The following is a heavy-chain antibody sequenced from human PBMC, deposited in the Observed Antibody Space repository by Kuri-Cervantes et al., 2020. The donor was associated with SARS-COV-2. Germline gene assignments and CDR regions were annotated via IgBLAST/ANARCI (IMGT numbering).Heavy chain of an antibody. V-gene: IGHV3-48*03. CDR1: GFTFSSYE. J-gene: IGHJ6*02. Sequence: GGSLRLSCAASGFTFSSYEMNWVRQAPGKGLEWVSYISSSGSTIYYADSVKGRFTISRDNAKNSLYLQMNSLRAEDTAVYYCARDRITMVRGGYYYFYGMDVWGQGTTVTVSS. D-gene: IGHD3-10*01. CDR3: ARDRITMVRGGYYYFYGMDV. CDR2: ISSSGSTI.